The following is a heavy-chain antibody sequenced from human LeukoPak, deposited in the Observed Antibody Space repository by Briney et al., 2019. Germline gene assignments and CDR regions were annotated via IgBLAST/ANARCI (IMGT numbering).Heavy chain of an antibody. D-gene: IGHD1-26*01. CDR3: AREGPGLATIGY. V-gene: IGHV1-3*03. Sequence: ASVKVSCKASGYTFTSYAMHWVRQAPGQRLEWMGWINAGNGNTKYSQEFQGRVTITRDTSASTAYMELSSLRSEDMAVYYCAREGPGLATIGYWGQGTLVTVSS. CDR2: INAGNGNT. J-gene: IGHJ4*02. CDR1: GYTFTSYA.